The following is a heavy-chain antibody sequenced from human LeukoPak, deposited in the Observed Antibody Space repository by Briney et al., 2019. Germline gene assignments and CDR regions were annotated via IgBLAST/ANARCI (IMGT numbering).Heavy chain of an antibody. D-gene: IGHD6-13*01. CDR3: ARDLMGIAYRGAFYY. Sequence: PGGSLRLSCAASGFTFSSYAMSWVRQAPGKGLEWVSDISGSGGSKYYADSVKGRFTISRDNSKNTLYLQMNSLRAEDTAVYYCARDLMGIAYRGAFYYWGQGTLVTVSS. J-gene: IGHJ4*02. V-gene: IGHV3-23*01. CDR2: ISGSGGSK. CDR1: GFTFSSYA.